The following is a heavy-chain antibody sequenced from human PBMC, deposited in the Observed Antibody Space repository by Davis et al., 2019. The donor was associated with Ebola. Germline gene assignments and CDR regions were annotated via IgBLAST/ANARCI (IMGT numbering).Heavy chain of an antibody. Sequence: GESLKISCKGSGYSFTSYWIGWVRQMPGKGLEWMGIIYPGGSDTRYSPSFQGQVTISADKSISTAYLQWSSLKASDTAMYYCARPTNWGGTNDAFDIWGQGTMVTVSS. CDR3: ARPTNWGGTNDAFDI. V-gene: IGHV5-51*01. CDR1: GYSFTSYW. CDR2: IYPGGSDT. J-gene: IGHJ3*02. D-gene: IGHD7-27*01.